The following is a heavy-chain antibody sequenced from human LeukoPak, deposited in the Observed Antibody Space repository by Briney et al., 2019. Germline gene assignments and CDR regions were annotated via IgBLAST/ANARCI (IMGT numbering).Heavy chain of an antibody. CDR1: GGSISSGGYY. D-gene: IGHD1-26*01. J-gene: IGHJ3*02. CDR3: ARDRTSGSYVDI. Sequence: SLTLSLTCTVSGGSISSGGYYWSWIRQHPGKGLEWIGYIYYSGSTYYNPSLKSRVTISVDTSKNQFSLKLSSVTAADTAVYYCARDRTSGSYVDIWGQGTMVTVSS. V-gene: IGHV4-31*03. CDR2: IYYSGST.